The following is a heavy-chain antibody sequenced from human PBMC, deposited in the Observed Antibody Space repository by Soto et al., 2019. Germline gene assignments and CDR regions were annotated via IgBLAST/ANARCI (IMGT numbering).Heavy chain of an antibody. CDR2: IYSSGST. CDR1: EFTVSNHS. CDR3: ARERPTDS. V-gene: IGHV3-53*01. J-gene: IGHJ4*02. Sequence: EVQLVESGGGLIQPGGSLRLSCAASEFTVSNHSMSWVRQAPGKGLEWVSAIYSSGSTYYADSVKGRFTISRDNSKNTLYLQMNSLRAEDTAIYYCARERPTDSWGQGTLVTVSS.